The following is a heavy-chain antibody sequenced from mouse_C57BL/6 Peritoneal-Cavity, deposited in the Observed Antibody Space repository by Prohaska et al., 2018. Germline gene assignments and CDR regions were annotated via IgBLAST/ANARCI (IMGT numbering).Heavy chain of an antibody. CDR3: ACNFDAMYY. V-gene: IGHV1-61*01. CDR1: GYTFTSYW. J-gene: IGHJ4*01. CDR2: IYPSDSET. Sequence: QVQLQQPGAELVRPGSSVKLSCKASGYTFTSYWMDWVKRRPGQGLEWIGNIYPSDSETHYNQKFKDKATLIVDKSSSTAYMQLSILTSHDCGVYDCACNFDAMYYGGHRTSFTISS.